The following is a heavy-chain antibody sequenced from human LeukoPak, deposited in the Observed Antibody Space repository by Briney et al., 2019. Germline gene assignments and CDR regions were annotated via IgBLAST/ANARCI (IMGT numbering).Heavy chain of an antibody. Sequence: GGSLRLSCAASGFTFSSYPMHWVRQAPGKGLEWVAVISYDGSNKYYADSVKGRFTISRDNAKNSLYLQMNSLRAEDTAVYYCARSAAAGLKDAFDIWGQGTMVTVSS. CDR2: ISYDGSNK. CDR1: GFTFSSYP. CDR3: ARSAAAGLKDAFDI. V-gene: IGHV3-30*04. J-gene: IGHJ3*02. D-gene: IGHD6-13*01.